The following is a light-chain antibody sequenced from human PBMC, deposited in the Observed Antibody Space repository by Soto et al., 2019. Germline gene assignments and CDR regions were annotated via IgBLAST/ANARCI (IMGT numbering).Light chain of an antibody. CDR3: RHYSSYSLYT. V-gene: IGKV1-5*01. J-gene: IGKJ2*01. Sequence: DIQMTQSPSTLSASLGDRVTITCRASQSISRWLAWYQQKPGKAPKVLIYYASNLESGVPSRFIGSGSGTAFTLPIISLQPDEFATYYCRHYSSYSLYTFGQGTKLEI. CDR2: YAS. CDR1: QSISRW.